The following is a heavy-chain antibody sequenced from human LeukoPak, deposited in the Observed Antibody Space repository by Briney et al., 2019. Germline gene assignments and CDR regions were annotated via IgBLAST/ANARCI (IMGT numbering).Heavy chain of an antibody. V-gene: IGHV3-30*18. J-gene: IGHJ6*02. CDR3: AKDKAAARLHYYYGMDV. CDR1: GFTFRNYV. Sequence: GGSLRLSCAASGFTFRNYVIHWVRQAPGKGLEWVAVTSSDLNVKLYADSVKGRFTISRDNSRSTLYLQMNSLRAEDTAVYYCAKDKAAARLHYYYGMDVWGQGTTVTVSS. CDR2: TSSDLNVK. D-gene: IGHD6-6*01.